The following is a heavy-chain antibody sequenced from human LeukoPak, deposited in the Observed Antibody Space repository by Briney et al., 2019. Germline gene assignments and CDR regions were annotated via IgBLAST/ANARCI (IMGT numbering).Heavy chain of an antibody. CDR2: INPNSGGT. CDR3: ARDLGAYSSSWYWFDP. CDR1: GYTFTGYY. J-gene: IGHJ5*02. Sequence: ASVKVSCKASGYTFTGYYMHWVRQAAGQGLEWMGCINPNSGGTNYAQKFQGRVTMTRDTSISTAYMELSRLRSDDTAVYYCARDLGAYSSSWYWFDPWGQGTLVTVSS. V-gene: IGHV1-2*02. D-gene: IGHD6-13*01.